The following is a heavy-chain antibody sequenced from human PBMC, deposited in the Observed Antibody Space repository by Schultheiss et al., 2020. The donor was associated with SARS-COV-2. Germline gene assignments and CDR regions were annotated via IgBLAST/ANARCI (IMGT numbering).Heavy chain of an antibody. CDR1: GFTFSSYA. V-gene: IGHV3-30*07. D-gene: IGHD3-22*01. Sequence: GGSLRLSCAASGFTFSSYAMHWVRQAPGKGLEWVAVISSDGSKKYYADSVKGRFTISRDNSKNSLYLQMNSLRAEDTAVYYCAPLDSSGYFPDYWGQGTLVTVSS. CDR2: ISSDGSKK. J-gene: IGHJ4*02. CDR3: APLDSSGYFPDY.